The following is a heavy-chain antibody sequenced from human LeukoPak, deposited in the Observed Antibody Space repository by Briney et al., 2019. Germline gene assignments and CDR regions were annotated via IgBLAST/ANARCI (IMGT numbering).Heavy chain of an antibody. CDR1: GYRFTSYW. CDR3: ARQLGITGTNWFDP. V-gene: IGHV5-51*01. J-gene: IGHJ5*02. D-gene: IGHD1-7*01. Sequence: GESLKISCQGSGYRFTSYWIGWVRQMPGKGLEWMGIIHPGDPDIRYSPSFQGQVTISADKSISTAYLQWSSLKASDSAMYYCARQLGITGTNWFDPWGQGTLVTVSS. CDR2: IHPGDPDI.